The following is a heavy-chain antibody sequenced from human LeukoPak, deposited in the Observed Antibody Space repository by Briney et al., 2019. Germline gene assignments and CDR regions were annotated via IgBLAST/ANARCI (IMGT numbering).Heavy chain of an antibody. CDR1: GFTFSSYW. J-gene: IGHJ5*02. CDR2: INSDGSST. D-gene: IGHD2-2*01. V-gene: IGHV3-74*01. CDR3: AGSASHNWFDP. Sequence: GGSLRLSCAASGFTFSSYWMHWVRQVPGKGLVRASRINSDGSSTSYADSVKGRFTISRDNAKNTLYLQMNSLRVEDTAVYYCAGSASHNWFDPWGQGTLVTVSS.